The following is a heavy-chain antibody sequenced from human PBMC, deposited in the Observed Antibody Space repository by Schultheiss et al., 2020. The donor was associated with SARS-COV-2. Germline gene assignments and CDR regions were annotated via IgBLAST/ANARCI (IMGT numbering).Heavy chain of an antibody. CDR1: GFTFSNAW. CDR2: IKSKTDGGTT. D-gene: IGHD6-19*01. V-gene: IGHV3-15*01. Sequence: GGSLRLSCAASGFTFSNAWMSWVRQAPGKGLEWVGRIKSKTDGGTTDYAAPVKGRFTISRDNSKNTLYLQMNSLRAEDTAVYYCARDSMAVEYYGMDVWGQGTTVTVSS. CDR3: ARDSMAVEYYGMDV. J-gene: IGHJ6*02.